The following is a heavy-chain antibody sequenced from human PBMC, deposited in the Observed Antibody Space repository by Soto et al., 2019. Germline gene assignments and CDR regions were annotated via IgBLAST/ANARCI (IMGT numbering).Heavy chain of an antibody. CDR3: ARARVVVAAIPYYYYMDV. CDR2: IGTAGDT. Sequence: GGSLRLSCAASGFTFSSYDMHWVRQATGKGLEWVSAIGTAGDTYYPGSVKGRFTISRENAKNPLYLQMNSLRAGDTAVYYCARARVVVAAIPYYYYMDVWGKGTTVTVSS. J-gene: IGHJ6*03. D-gene: IGHD2-15*01. CDR1: GFTFSSYD. V-gene: IGHV3-13*01.